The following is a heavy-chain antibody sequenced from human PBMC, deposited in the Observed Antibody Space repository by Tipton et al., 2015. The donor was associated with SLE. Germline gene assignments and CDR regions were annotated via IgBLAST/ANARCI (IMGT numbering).Heavy chain of an antibody. D-gene: IGHD1-26*01. CDR1: GGSISSYY. V-gene: IGHV4-59*01. CDR3: ARGRGLGAQSGFAP. J-gene: IGHJ5*02. Sequence: TLSLTCTVSGGSISSYYWSWIRQPPGKGLEWIGYIYYSGSTNYNPSLKSRVTISVDSSKNQFSLKLSSVTAADTAVYDCARGRGLGAQSGFAPWGQGTLVAVAS. CDR2: IYYSGST.